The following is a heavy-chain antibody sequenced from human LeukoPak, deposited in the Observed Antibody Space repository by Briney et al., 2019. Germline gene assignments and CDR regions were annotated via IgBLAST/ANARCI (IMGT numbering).Heavy chain of an antibody. CDR1: GYTFTGYY. V-gene: IGHV1-2*02. CDR2: INPNSGGT. CDR3: ASLGYGSGSYYNQPDDY. Sequence: ASVTVSCKASGYTFTGYYMHWVRQAPGQGLEWMGWINPNSGGTNYAQKFQGRVTMTRDTSISTAYMELSRLRSDDTAVYYCASLGYGSGSYYNQPDDYWGQGTLVTVSS. J-gene: IGHJ4*02. D-gene: IGHD3-10*01.